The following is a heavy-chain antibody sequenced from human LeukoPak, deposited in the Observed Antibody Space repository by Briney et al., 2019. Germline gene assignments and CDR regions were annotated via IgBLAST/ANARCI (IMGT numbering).Heavy chain of an antibody. V-gene: IGHV3-30*18. CDR1: GFTFSSYG. J-gene: IGHJ4*02. CDR2: ISYDGSNK. D-gene: IGHD3-22*01. CDR3: AKGQSQEYYYDSSQQDLEY. Sequence: GGSLRLSCAASGFTFSSYGMHWVRQAPGKGLEWVAVISYDGSNKYYADSVKGRFTISRDNSKNTLYLQMNSLRAEYTAVYYCAKGQSQEYYYDSSQQDLEYWGQGTLVTVSS.